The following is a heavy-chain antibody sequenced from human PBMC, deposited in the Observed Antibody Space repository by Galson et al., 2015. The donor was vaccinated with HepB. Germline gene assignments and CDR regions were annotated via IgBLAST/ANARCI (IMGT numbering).Heavy chain of an antibody. V-gene: IGHV4-31*03. J-gene: IGHJ6*03. CDR1: GGSISSGGYS. Sequence: TLSLTCTVSGGSISSGGYSWSWIRQHPGKGLEWSGYIYYSGSTYYNPSLKSRVTISVDTSKNQFSLKLSSVTAAGTAVYYCARGGRVITVGGVIVIPSCYYTDVWGKGPPVTGSS. CDR2: IYYSGST. CDR3: ARGGRVITVGGVIVIPSCYYTDV. D-gene: IGHD3-16*02.